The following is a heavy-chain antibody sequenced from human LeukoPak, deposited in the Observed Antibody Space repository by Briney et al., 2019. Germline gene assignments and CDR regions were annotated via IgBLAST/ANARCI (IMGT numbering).Heavy chain of an antibody. Sequence: SETLSLTCTVSGGSISSYYWSWIRQPPGKGLEWIGYIYYSGSTNYNPSLKSRVTISVDTSKNQFSLKLSSVTAADTAVYYCARCLNGSGKFSFDPWGQGTLVTVSS. CDR2: IYYSGST. CDR3: ARCLNGSGKFSFDP. CDR1: GGSISSYY. D-gene: IGHD3-10*01. J-gene: IGHJ5*02. V-gene: IGHV4-59*01.